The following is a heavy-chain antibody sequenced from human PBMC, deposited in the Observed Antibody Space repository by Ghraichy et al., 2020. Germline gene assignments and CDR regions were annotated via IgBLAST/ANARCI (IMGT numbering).Heavy chain of an antibody. CDR2: ISAYNGNT. CDR3: ARDTHQIHRLHQQFDP. D-gene: IGHD4-11*01. Sequence: ASGKVSCKASGYTFTSYGISWVRQAPGQGLEWMGWISAYNGNTNYAQKLQGRVTMTTDTSTSTAYMELRSLRSDDTAVYYCARDTHQIHRLHQQFDPWGQGTLVTVSS. CDR1: GYTFTSYG. J-gene: IGHJ5*02. V-gene: IGHV1-18*01.